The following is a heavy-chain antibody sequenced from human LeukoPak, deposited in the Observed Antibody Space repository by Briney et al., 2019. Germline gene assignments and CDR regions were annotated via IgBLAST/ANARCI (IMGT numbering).Heavy chain of an antibody. CDR3: AKELQPGSNYYGLDV. V-gene: IGHV3-30*18. CDR2: ISHDGSNA. Sequence: PGGSLRLSCAASGFTFRTCGMHWVRQAPGKGLQWLAFISHDGSNALYADSVKGRFTISGDTSKNTLFLQMNSLRGEDTAVYYCAKELQPGSNYYGLDVWGLGTTVTVSS. D-gene: IGHD3-10*01. CDR1: GFTFRTCG. J-gene: IGHJ6*02.